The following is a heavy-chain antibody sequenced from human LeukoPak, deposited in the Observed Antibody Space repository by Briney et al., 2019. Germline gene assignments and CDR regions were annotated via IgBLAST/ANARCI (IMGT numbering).Heavy chain of an antibody. CDR2: ISISSSYT. CDR3: ARDSVVHYDILTGYYGWGAFDI. D-gene: IGHD3-9*01. Sequence: GGSLRLSCAASGFTFSDYYMSWIRQAPGKGLEWVSYISISSSYTKYADSVKGRFTISRDNSKNTLYLQMNSLRAEDTAVYYCARDSVVHYDILTGYYGWGAFDIWGQGTMVTASS. J-gene: IGHJ3*02. V-gene: IGHV3-11*06. CDR1: GFTFSDYY.